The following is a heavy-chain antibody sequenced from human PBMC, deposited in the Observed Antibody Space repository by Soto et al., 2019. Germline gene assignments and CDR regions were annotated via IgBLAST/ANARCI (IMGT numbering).Heavy chain of an antibody. CDR2: IKTRAEGVTT. J-gene: IGHJ4*02. CDR3: TADPPGFGQGEFEY. V-gene: IGHV3-15*01. D-gene: IGHD2-15*01. Sequence: GGSLRLSCEPSGLTFNTAWMTWVRQAPGKGLEWVALIKTRAEGVTTHYTAPVNGRFTVSRDDSKNTLYLQVNSLKHEETAVYYCTADPPGFGQGEFEYWGQGT. CDR1: GLTFNTAW.